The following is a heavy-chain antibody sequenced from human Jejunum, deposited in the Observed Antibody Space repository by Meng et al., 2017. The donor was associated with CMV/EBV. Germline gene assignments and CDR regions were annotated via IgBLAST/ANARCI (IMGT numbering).Heavy chain of an antibody. D-gene: IGHD5-12*01. Sequence: GFVFSTEALHCVRHAPGKGLDGLAVISYDRSHKYYADSVKGRFTVSKDNSNNTLYLQMNSLRAEDTAVYYCAREAFSGGYDDGFDPWGQGTLVTVSS. CDR2: ISYDRSHK. J-gene: IGHJ5*02. V-gene: IGHV3-30*01. CDR1: GFVFSTEA. CDR3: AREAFSGGYDDGFDP.